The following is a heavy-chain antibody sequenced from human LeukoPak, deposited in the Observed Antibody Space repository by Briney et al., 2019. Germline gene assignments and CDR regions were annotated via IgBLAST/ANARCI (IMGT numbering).Heavy chain of an antibody. Sequence: GGSLRLSCAASGFTFDDYAMHWVRQAPGKGLEWVSLISGDGGSTYYADSVKGRFTISRDNSNNSLYLQMNSLRTEDTALYYCAKEKSANYYDSSGYYYPLDYWGQGTLVTVSS. J-gene: IGHJ4*02. CDR3: AKEKSANYYDSSGYYYPLDY. CDR1: GFTFDDYA. D-gene: IGHD3-22*01. V-gene: IGHV3-43*02. CDR2: ISGDGGST.